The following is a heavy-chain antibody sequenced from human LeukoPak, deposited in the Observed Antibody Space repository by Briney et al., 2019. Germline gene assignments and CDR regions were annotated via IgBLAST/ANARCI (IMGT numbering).Heavy chain of an antibody. D-gene: IGHD2-15*01. J-gene: IGHJ4*02. Sequence: GSSVKVSCKASGGTFSSYAISWVRQAPGQGLEWMGGIIPIFGTANYAQKFQGRVTITTDESTSTAYMELSSLRSEATAVYYCARICSGGSCYQDYWGQGTLVTVSS. CDR1: GGTFSSYA. CDR2: IIPIFGTA. V-gene: IGHV1-69*05. CDR3: ARICSGGSCYQDY.